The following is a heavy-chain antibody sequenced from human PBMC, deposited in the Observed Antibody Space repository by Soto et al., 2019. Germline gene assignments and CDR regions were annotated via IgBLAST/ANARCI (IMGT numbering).Heavy chain of an antibody. CDR3: VAYYYDSSGYSLFDY. CDR2: ISSSSSTI. CDR1: GFTFSSYS. V-gene: IGHV3-48*02. D-gene: IGHD3-22*01. Sequence: GGSLRLSCAASGFTFSSYSMNWVRQAPGKGLEWVSYISSSSSTIYYADSVKGRFTISRDNAKNSLYLQMNSLRDEDTAVYYCVAYYYDSSGYSLFDYWGQGTLVTVSS. J-gene: IGHJ4*02.